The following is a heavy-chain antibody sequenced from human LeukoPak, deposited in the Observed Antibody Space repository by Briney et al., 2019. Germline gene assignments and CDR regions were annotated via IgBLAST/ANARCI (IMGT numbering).Heavy chain of an antibody. CDR3: ARPTYCGSNCYFNFDY. V-gene: IGHV1-2*02. J-gene: IGHJ4*02. Sequence: ASVKVSCKTSGYTFATYFMHWVLQAPGQGLEWMGYIKPNSGVTNYAQKFRGRVTMTWDTSISTAYIELSGLTSDDTAIYYCARPTYCGSNCYFNFDYWGQGTLVTVSS. CDR2: IKPNSGVT. D-gene: IGHD2-21*02. CDR1: GYTFATYF.